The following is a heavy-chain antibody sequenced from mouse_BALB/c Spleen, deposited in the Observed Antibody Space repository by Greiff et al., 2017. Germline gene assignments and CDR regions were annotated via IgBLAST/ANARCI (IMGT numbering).Heavy chain of an antibody. CDR2: IRNKANGYTT. Sequence: EVQRVESGGGLVQPGGSLRLSCATSGFTFTDYYMSWVRQPPGKALEWLGFIRNKANGYTTEYSASVKGRFTISRDNSQSILYLQMNTLRAEDSATYYCARGYFDVWGAGTTVTVSS. V-gene: IGHV7-3*02. J-gene: IGHJ1*01. CDR3: ARGYFDV. CDR1: GFTFTDYY.